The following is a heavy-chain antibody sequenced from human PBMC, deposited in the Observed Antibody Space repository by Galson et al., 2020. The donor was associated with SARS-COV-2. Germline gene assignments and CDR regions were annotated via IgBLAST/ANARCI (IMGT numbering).Heavy chain of an antibody. D-gene: IGHD2-8*02. V-gene: IGHV3-30*02. J-gene: IGHJ4*02. CDR3: AKPPPDFIPVVELYYFGD. CDR2: IRFDGSDK. Sequence: GESLKISCATSGFTFNNYGMHWVRQAPGTGLEWVAFIRFDGSDKYYADSVKGRFTISGDNAKNTVHLQMNSLRPEDTAVYYCAKPPPDFIPVVELYYFGDWGQGTQVTVSS. CDR1: GFTFNNYG.